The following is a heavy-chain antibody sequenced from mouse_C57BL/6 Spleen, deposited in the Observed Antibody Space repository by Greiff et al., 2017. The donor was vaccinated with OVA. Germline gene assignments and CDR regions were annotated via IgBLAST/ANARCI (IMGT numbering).Heavy chain of an antibody. CDR3: APEGNGLRPLWFAY. V-gene: IGHV1-53*01. Sequence: QVQLQQPGTELVKPGASVKLSCKASGYTFTSYWMHWVKQRPGQGLEWIGNINPSNGGTNYNEKFKSKATLTVDKSSSTAYMQLSSLTSEESAVYSCAPEGNGLRPLWFAYWGQGTLVTVSA. J-gene: IGHJ3*01. CDR1: GYTFTSYW. D-gene: IGHD2-4*01. CDR2: INPSNGGT.